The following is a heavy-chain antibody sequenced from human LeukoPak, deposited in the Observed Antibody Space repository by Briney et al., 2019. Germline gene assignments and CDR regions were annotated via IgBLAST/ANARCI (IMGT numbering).Heavy chain of an antibody. D-gene: IGHD3-10*02. CDR2: ISGSGVST. CDR3: AELGITMIGGV. CDR1: GFTFSSYA. V-gene: IGHV3-23*01. Sequence: PGGSLRLSCAASGFTFSSYAMSWVRQAPGKGLEWVSTISGSGVSTYYADSVKGRFTISRDNAKNSLYPQMNSLRAEDTAVYYCAELGITMIGGVWGKGTTVTISS. J-gene: IGHJ6*04.